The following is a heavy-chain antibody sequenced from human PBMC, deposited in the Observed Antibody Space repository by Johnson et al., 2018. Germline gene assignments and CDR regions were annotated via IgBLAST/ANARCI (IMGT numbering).Heavy chain of an antibody. D-gene: IGHD3-10*01. CDR2: IKQDGSDR. Sequence: VQLQESGGVLIQPGGSXRLSCAASGFTFSGYWMSWVRQAPGKGLEWVANIKQDGSDRYYVDSVKGRFTISRDNVKYSLDLQMNSLRVEDTAVYYCARARITFSAHYMDVWGTGTTVTVSS. V-gene: IGHV3-7*01. CDR1: GFTFSGYW. J-gene: IGHJ6*03. CDR3: ARARITFSAHYMDV.